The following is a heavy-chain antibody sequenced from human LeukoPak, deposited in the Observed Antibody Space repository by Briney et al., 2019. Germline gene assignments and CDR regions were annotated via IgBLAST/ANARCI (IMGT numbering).Heavy chain of an antibody. D-gene: IGHD3-10*01. Sequence: SETLSLTCTVSGGSISSGDYYWSWIRQHPGKGLEWIGYIYYSGSTYYNPSLKSRVTISVDTSKNQFSLKLSSVTAADTAVYYCARDSPSYYGSGSYIFDYWGQGTLVTVSS. CDR3: ARDSPSYYGSGSYIFDY. V-gene: IGHV4-31*03. CDR1: GGSISSGDYY. CDR2: IYYSGST. J-gene: IGHJ4*02.